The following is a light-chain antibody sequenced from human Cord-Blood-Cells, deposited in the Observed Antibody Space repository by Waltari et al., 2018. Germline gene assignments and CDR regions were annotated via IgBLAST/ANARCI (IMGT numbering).Light chain of an antibody. Sequence: QSVLTQPLSVSGAPGQRVTISCTGSSSNIGAGYDVHWYQQLPGTAPKLLIYGNSNRPSGVPDLFSSSKSGASASLAITGRQAEDEADYYCQSYDSSLSGSVFGGGTKLTVL. CDR2: GNS. V-gene: IGLV1-40*01. J-gene: IGLJ3*02. CDR3: QSYDSSLSGSV. CDR1: SSNIGAGYD.